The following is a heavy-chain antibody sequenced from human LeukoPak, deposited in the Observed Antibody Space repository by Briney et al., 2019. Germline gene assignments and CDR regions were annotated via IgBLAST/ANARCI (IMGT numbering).Heavy chain of an antibody. V-gene: IGHV4-59*01. Sequence: SETLSLTCTVSGGSISSYYWSWIRQPPGKGLEWIGYIYYSGSTNYNPSLKSRVTISVDTSKNQFSLKLSSVTAADTAVYYCAREPYGDQGWFDPWGQGTLVTVSS. J-gene: IGHJ5*02. CDR1: GGSISSYY. CDR2: IYYSGST. D-gene: IGHD4-17*01. CDR3: AREPYGDQGWFDP.